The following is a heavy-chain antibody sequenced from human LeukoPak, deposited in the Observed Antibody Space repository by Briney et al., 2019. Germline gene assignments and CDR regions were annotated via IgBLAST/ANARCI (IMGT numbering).Heavy chain of an antibody. CDR3: ARDMARGNLDY. CDR1: GGSFSGYY. D-gene: IGHD4-23*01. V-gene: IGHV4-34*01. Sequence: PSETLSLTCAVYGGSFSGYYWSWIRQPPPKGLEWIGEINHSGSTNYNPSLKSRVTISVDTSKNQFSLKLSSVTAADTAVYYCARDMARGNLDYWGQGTLVTVSS. J-gene: IGHJ4*02. CDR2: INHSGST.